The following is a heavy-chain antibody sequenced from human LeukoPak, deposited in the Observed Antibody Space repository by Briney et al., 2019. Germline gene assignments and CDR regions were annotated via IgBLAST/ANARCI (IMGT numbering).Heavy chain of an antibody. Sequence: SQTLSLTCAISGDSVSGNSAAWNWIRQSPSRGLEWLGRTYYRSKWYNDYAVSVKSRITINPDTFKNQFSLQLNSVTPEDTPVYYCARDWGSPAAIMNWGQGTLVTVSS. D-gene: IGHD2-2*01. J-gene: IGHJ4*02. CDR2: TYYRSKWYN. V-gene: IGHV6-1*01. CDR3: ARDWGSPAAIMN. CDR1: GDSVSGNSAA.